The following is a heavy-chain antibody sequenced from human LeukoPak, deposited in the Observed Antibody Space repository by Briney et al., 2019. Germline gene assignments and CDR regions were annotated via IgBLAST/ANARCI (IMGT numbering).Heavy chain of an antibody. V-gene: IGHV3-23*01. J-gene: IGHJ6*02. CDR3: AKYFRYSSGWDYYYYGMDV. CDR1: GFTFSSYA. D-gene: IGHD6-19*01. CDR2: ISDNGGST. Sequence: GGSLRLSCAASGFTFSSYAMSWVRQAPGKGLEWVSVISDNGGSTYYADSVKGRFTISRDNSKNTLYLQMNSLRAEDTAVYYCAKYFRYSSGWDYYYYGMDVWGQGTTVTVSS.